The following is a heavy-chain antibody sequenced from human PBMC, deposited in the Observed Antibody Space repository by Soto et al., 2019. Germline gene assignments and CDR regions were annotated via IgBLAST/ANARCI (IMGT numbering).Heavy chain of an antibody. CDR3: VRQHGRDCSGGACPNLIDY. V-gene: IGHV4-39*01. CDR1: GGSVSSSSYY. J-gene: IGHJ4*02. CDR2: VYYSGST. D-gene: IGHD2-15*01. Sequence: QLQLQASGPGVVKASETLSLTCTFSGGSVSSSSYYWGGIRQPPGKVLECIGSVYYSGSTYYNPSLDSRITIYGATCKIQCSLKVSSVTAADTAVYYGVRQHGRDCSGGACPNLIDYWGQGILVTVS.